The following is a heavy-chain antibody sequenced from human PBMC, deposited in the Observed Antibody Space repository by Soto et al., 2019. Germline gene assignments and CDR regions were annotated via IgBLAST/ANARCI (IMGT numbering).Heavy chain of an antibody. V-gene: IGHV3-23*01. CDR3: AKSISYCAAAVSYHFDY. CDR1: GFTFSSYA. Sequence: GGSLRLSCAASGFTFSSYAMSWVRQAPGKGLEWVSAISGSGGSTYYADSVKGRFTISRDNSKNTLYLQMNSLRAEDTAVYYCAKSISYCAAAVSYHFDYWGQGTLVTVSS. J-gene: IGHJ4*02. D-gene: IGHD2-21*01. CDR2: ISGSGGST.